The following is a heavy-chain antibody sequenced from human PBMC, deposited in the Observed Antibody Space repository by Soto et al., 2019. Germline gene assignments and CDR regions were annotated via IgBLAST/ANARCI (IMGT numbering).Heavy chain of an antibody. J-gene: IGHJ4*02. V-gene: IGHV3-11*01. CDR1: GLTFSDYY. Sequence: GSLRLSCAASGLTFSDYYMSWIRQAPGKGLEWVSYISSSGSTIYYADSVKGRFTISRDNAKNSLYLQMNSLRAEDTAVYYCARDNTMVRGVINYFDYWGQGTLVTVSS. CDR3: ARDNTMVRGVINYFDY. D-gene: IGHD3-10*01. CDR2: ISSSGSTI.